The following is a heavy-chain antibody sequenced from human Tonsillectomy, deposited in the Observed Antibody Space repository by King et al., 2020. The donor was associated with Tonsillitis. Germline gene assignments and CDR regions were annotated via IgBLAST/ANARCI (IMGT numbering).Heavy chain of an antibody. CDR2: ISYDETNK. J-gene: IGHJ4*02. V-gene: IGHV3-30*18. Sequence: VQLVESGGGVVQPGRSLRLSCAASGFTFSYYGMHWVRQAPGKGLEWVAVISYDETNKYYADSVKGRFTISRDSSKNTLYLQMNSLRDEDTAVYYCAKAQYQGGYPFDYWGQGTLVTVSS. CDR1: GFTFSYYG. CDR3: AKAQYQGGYPFDY. D-gene: IGHD5-12*01.